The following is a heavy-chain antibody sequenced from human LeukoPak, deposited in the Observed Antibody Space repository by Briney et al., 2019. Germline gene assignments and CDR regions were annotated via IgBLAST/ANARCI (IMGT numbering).Heavy chain of an antibody. CDR2: ISGMGHDI. V-gene: IGHV3-11*04. D-gene: IGHD1-26*01. CDR1: GLSFSDSY. J-gene: IGHJ4*02. Sequence: GGSLRLSCVVSGLSFSDSYMTWIRQTPGMGLESLAYISGMGHDIYYADSVKGRFTISRDNAKNSLYLQMNSLRAEDTAVYYCARDKIVGPTVFDYWGQGTLVTVSS. CDR3: ARDKIVGPTVFDY.